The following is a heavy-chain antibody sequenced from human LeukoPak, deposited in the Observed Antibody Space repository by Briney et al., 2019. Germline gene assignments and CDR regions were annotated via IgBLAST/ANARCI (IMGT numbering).Heavy chain of an antibody. V-gene: IGHV3-9*03. D-gene: IGHD2-2*01. CDR3: AKDQYCSSTSCHGGFDY. J-gene: IGHJ4*02. CDR2: ISWNSGSI. CDR1: GFTFDDYA. Sequence: PGGSLRLSCAASGFTFDDYAMHWVRQAPGKGLEWVSGISWNSGSIGYADSVKGRFTISRDNAKNSLYLQMNSLRAEDMALYYCAKDQYCSSTSCHGGFDYWGQGTLVTVSS.